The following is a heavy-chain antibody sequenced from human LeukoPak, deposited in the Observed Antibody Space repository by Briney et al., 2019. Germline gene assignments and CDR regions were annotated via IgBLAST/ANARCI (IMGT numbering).Heavy chain of an antibody. CDR3: TKTTVGIFDY. CDR2: MNPNSGNT. V-gene: IGHV1-8*01. Sequence: ASVKVSCKASGYTFPSYFMHWVRQAPGQGLEWMGWMNPNSGNTGYAQKFQGRVTMTRNTSISTAYMELSSLRSEDTAVYYCTKTTVGIFDYWGQGTLVTVSS. D-gene: IGHD4-23*01. CDR1: GYTFPSYF. J-gene: IGHJ4*02.